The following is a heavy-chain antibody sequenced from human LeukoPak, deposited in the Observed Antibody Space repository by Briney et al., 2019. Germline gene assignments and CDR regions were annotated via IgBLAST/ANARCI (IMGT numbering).Heavy chain of an antibody. J-gene: IGHJ4*02. CDR3: AGLVGRYSSGLYYYYFDY. CDR2: MYLSGTT. D-gene: IGHD3-22*01. CDR1: GDSINSLDL. V-gene: IGHV4-4*02. Sequence: SETLSLTCTVSGDSINSLDLWSWVRQPPGKGLEWIGEMYLSGTTHSSSSVKSRVTISIDKSKNQFFLNLSSVAAADTAVYYCAGLVGRYSSGLYYYYFDYWGQGTLVTVSS.